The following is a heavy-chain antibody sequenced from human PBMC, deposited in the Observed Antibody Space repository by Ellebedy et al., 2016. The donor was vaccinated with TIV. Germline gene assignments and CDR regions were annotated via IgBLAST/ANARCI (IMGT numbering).Heavy chain of an antibody. V-gene: IGHV3-7*03. J-gene: IGHJ4*02. CDR2: INPDGSAE. Sequence: PGGSLRLSCAVSGFTSNSYAMSWVRQAPGKGLEWVAHINPDGSAEYYVDSVKGRFTISRDNAKRSLFLQMNSLRVDDTAVYYCVTWGQSYGRWGQGSLVTISS. D-gene: IGHD3-16*01. CDR3: VTWGQSYGR. CDR1: GFTSNSYA.